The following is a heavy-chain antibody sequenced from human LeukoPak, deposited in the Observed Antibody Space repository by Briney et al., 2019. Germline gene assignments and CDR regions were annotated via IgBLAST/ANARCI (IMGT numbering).Heavy chain of an antibody. D-gene: IGHD2-21*02. CDR3: ARANCGGDCYSPGDAFDI. J-gene: IGHJ3*02. V-gene: IGHV3-30*03. CDR1: GFTFSSYG. CDR2: ISYDGSNK. Sequence: PGGSLRLSCAASGFTFSSYGMHWVRQAPGKGLEWVAVISYDGSNKYYAASVKGRFTISRDNSKNTLYLQMNSLRAEDTAVYYCARANCGGDCYSPGDAFDIWGQGTMVTVSS.